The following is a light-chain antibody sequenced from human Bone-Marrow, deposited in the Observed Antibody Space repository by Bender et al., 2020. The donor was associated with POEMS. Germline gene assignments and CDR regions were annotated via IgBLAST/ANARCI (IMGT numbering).Light chain of an antibody. Sequence: QSALTQPASVSGSPGQSITISCIGTSSDVGRYNYVSWYQQHPGKAPKLMIYDVTNRPSGVSNRFSGSKSGNTASLAISGLQSEDEADYYCVAWDASLNGPVFGGGTKLTVL. CDR1: SSDVGRYNY. CDR2: DVT. CDR3: VAWDASLNGPV. V-gene: IGLV2-14*01. J-gene: IGLJ2*01.